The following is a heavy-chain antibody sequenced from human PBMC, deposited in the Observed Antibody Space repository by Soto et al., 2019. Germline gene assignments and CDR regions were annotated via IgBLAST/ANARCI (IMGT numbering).Heavy chain of an antibody. V-gene: IGHV3-33*01. D-gene: IGHD3-3*01. Sequence: GGSLRLSCAASGFTFSSYGMHWVRQAPGKGLEWVAVIWYDGSNKYYADSVKGRFTISRDNSKNTLYLQMNSLRAEDTAVYYCARGGDLRFLERFHAFDISGQGTMVTVSS. CDR3: ARGGDLRFLERFHAFDI. J-gene: IGHJ3*02. CDR2: IWYDGSNK. CDR1: GFTFSSYG.